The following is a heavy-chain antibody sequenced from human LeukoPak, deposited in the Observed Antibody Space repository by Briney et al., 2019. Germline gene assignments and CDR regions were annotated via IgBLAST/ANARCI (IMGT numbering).Heavy chain of an antibody. CDR1: GFTFSSYS. Sequence: QPGASLRLSCAASGFTFSSYSMNGVRQAPGKGLEWVSHITSSSSTIYYADSVKGRFTISRDNAKNSLYLQMNSLRDEDTAVYYCARGGSYPFDYWGQGTLVTVSS. V-gene: IGHV3-48*02. J-gene: IGHJ4*02. D-gene: IGHD1-26*01. CDR3: ARGGSYPFDY. CDR2: ITSSSSTI.